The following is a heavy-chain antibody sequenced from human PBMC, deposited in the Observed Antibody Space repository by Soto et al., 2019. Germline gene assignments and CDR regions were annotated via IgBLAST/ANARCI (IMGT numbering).Heavy chain of an antibody. CDR2: ISGSAGST. Sequence: EVQLLESGGGLVQPGGSLRLSCAASGFTFSTYAMSWVRQAPGKGLEWVSSISGSAGSTYYSASVSGRFTISRDNSKNTLYLEMNSLRADVTAVYHPAKSYYGSGSSVHSFDCWGQGTLVTVFS. D-gene: IGHD3-10*01. J-gene: IGHJ4*02. CDR1: GFTFSTYA. V-gene: IGHV3-23*01. CDR3: AKSYYGSGSSVHSFDC.